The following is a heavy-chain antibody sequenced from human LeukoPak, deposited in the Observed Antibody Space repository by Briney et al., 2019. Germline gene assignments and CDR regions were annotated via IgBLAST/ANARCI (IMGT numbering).Heavy chain of an antibody. CDR3: ARVESAASYYYYYMDV. J-gene: IGHJ6*03. D-gene: IGHD2-2*01. CDR2: IYYSGST. V-gene: IGHV4-39*01. Sequence: SETLSLTCTVSGGSISSNSYYWGWIRQPPGKGLEWIGSIYYSGSTYYNPSLKNRLTISVDTSKNQFSLKLSSVTAADTAVYYCARVESAASYYYYYMDVWGKGTTVTVSS. CDR1: GGSISSNSYY.